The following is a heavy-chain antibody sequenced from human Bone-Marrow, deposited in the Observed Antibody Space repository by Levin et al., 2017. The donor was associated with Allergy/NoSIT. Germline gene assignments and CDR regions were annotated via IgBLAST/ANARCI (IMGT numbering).Heavy chain of an antibody. CDR2: ISYDGSNK. J-gene: IGHJ6*02. Sequence: PGGSLRLSCAASGFTFSSYAMHWVRQAPGKGLEWVAVISYDGSNKYYADSVKGRFTISRDNSKNTLYLQMNSLRAEDTAVYYCAREYVLLWFGELVSGMDVWGQGTTVTVSS. CDR1: GFTFSSYA. V-gene: IGHV3-30-3*01. CDR3: AREYVLLWFGELVSGMDV. D-gene: IGHD3-10*01.